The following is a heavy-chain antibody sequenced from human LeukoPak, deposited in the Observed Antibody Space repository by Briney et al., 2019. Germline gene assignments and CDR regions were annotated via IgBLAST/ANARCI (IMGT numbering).Heavy chain of an antibody. V-gene: IGHV4-59*01. Sequence: SETLSLTCTVSGDSISRYYWSWIRQPPGKGLECIGYFFYSGSTNYNPSLKGRVTISVDTSKNQFSLKLTSVTAADTAMYYCARVLLTGKTGYYMDVWGKGTTVTVSS. CDR1: GDSISRYY. D-gene: IGHD3-9*01. CDR2: FFYSGST. CDR3: ARVLLTGKTGYYMDV. J-gene: IGHJ6*03.